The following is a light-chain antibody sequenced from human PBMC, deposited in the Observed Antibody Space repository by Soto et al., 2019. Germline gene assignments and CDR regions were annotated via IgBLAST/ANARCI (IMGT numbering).Light chain of an antibody. V-gene: IGLV2-14*01. CDR2: EVN. CDR3: TSYTNSSTVL. Sequence: QSVLTQPASVSGSPGQSITISCTGTSSDVGSYKYVSWYQKHPGTAPKLVIYEVNSRPSGVPNRSSGSKSVNTASLTISGLQAEDEADYYCTSYTNSSTVLFGGGTKLTVL. J-gene: IGLJ2*01. CDR1: SSDVGSYKY.